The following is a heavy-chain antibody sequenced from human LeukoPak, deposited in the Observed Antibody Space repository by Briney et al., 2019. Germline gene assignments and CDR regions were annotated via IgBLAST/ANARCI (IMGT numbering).Heavy chain of an antibody. J-gene: IGHJ5*02. Sequence: GGSLRLSCAASGFTFSSYWMHWVRHAPGEGLVWVSRINSDGSSTSYADSVKGRFTISRDNAKNTLYLQMNSLRAEDTAVYYCARVTGGRYCSTTSCYMRGWFDPWGQGTLVTVSS. CDR1: GFTFSSYW. V-gene: IGHV3-74*01. CDR3: ARVTGGRYCSTTSCYMRGWFDP. CDR2: INSDGSST. D-gene: IGHD2-2*02.